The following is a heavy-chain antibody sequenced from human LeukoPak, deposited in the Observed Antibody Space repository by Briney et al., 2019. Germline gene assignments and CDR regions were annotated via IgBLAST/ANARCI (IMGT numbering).Heavy chain of an antibody. CDR2: IIPIFGTA. CDR3: AREKYSDYNWFDP. D-gene: IGHD4-11*01. Sequence: ASVKVSRKASGGTFSSYAISWVRQAPGQGLEWMGGIIPIFGTANYAQKFQGRVTITTDESTSTAYMELSSLRSEDTAVYYCAREKYSDYNWFDPWGQGTLVTVSS. J-gene: IGHJ5*02. V-gene: IGHV1-69*05. CDR1: GGTFSSYA.